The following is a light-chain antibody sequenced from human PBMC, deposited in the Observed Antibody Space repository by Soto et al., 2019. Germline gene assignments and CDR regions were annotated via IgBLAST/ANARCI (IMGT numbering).Light chain of an antibody. CDR2: GAS. V-gene: IGKV1D-12*01. Sequence: DIQMTQSPSSVSASIVDTVTITCRASQDISTLLAWYQQKPGKAPKLLIYGASTLESGVPSRVSGRGSGTAFTLTISSLQPEDFATYFCQQADSFPLTFGGGPKVESK. J-gene: IGKJ4*01. CDR1: QDISTL. CDR3: QQADSFPLT.